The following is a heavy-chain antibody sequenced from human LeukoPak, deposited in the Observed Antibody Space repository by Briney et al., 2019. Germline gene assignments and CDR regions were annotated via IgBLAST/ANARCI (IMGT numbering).Heavy chain of an antibody. CDR2: IYYSGST. CDR1: GGSISSYY. Sequence: PSETLSLTCTVSGGSISSYYWSWIRQPPGKGLEWIGYIYYSGSTNYNPSLKSRVTISVDTSKNQFSLKLSSVTAADTAVYYCASWGGRSYYLHYWGQGTLVTVSS. J-gene: IGHJ4*02. D-gene: IGHD1-26*01. CDR3: ASWGGRSYYLHY. V-gene: IGHV4-59*01.